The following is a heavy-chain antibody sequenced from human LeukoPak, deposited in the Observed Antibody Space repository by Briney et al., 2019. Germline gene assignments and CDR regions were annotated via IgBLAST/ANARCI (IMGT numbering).Heavy chain of an antibody. V-gene: IGHV4-4*07. CDR1: GGSISSYY. Sequence: SETLSLTCTVSGGSISSYYWSWIRQPAGKGLEWIGRIYTSGSTNYNPSLKSRVTISVDTSKKQFSLKLSSVTAADTAVYYCARDKLPTMGITGVDPWGQGTLATVSS. CDR3: ARDKLPTMGITGVDP. D-gene: IGHD1-20*01. CDR2: IYTSGST. J-gene: IGHJ5*02.